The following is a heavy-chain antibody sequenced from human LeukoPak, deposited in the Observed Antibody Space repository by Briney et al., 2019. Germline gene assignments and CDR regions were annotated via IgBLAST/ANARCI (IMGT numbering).Heavy chain of an antibody. CDR1: GYTISDYY. J-gene: IGHJ4*01. Sequence: GASVKVSCKASGYTISDYYLHWVRQAPGQGLEWMGWINPNSGGTNFAQKFRGRVTMTRDTSITTAYMELTRLKSDDTAVYYCARGGVRTAASSLGYWGQGTLVTVSS. CDR2: INPNSGGT. D-gene: IGHD6-13*01. CDR3: ARGGVRTAASSLGY. V-gene: IGHV1-2*02.